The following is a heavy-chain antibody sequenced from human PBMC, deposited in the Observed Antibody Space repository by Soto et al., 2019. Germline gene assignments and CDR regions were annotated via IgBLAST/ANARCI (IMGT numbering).Heavy chain of an antibody. CDR3: TTDLAYGVVVTAIRYYYYGMDV. Sequence: PGGSLRLSCAASGFTFSNAWMNWVRQAPGKGLEWVGRIKSKTDGGTTDYAAPVKGRFTISRDDSKNTLYLQMNSLKTEDTAVYYCTTDLAYGVVVTAIRYYYYGMDVWGQGTTVTVSS. CDR2: IKSKTDGGTT. D-gene: IGHD2-21*02. J-gene: IGHJ6*02. CDR1: GFTFSNAW. V-gene: IGHV3-15*07.